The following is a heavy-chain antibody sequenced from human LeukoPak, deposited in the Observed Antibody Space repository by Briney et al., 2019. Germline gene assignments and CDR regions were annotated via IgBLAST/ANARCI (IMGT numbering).Heavy chain of an antibody. V-gene: IGHV1-18*01. CDR3: ARSRDSFFDY. J-gene: IGHJ4*02. CDR2: ISAYNGNT. D-gene: IGHD2-15*01. Sequence: ASVKVSCKASGYRFTSFAINWVRQAPGQGLEWMGWISAYNGNTNYAQKLQGRVTMTTDTSTSTAYMELRSLRSDDTAVYYCARSRDSFFDYWGQGTLVTVSS. CDR1: GYRFTSFA.